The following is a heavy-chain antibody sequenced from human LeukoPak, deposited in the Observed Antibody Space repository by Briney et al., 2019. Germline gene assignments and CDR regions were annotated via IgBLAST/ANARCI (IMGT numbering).Heavy chain of an antibody. Sequence: GWSLRLSCAASGFTFSDYYMSWIRQAPGKGLEWVSYISSSGSTIYYADSVKGRFTISRDNAKNSLYLQMNSLRAEDTAVYYCARGIQYCSSTSCYMVPREEYYFDYWGQGTLVTVSS. CDR3: ARGIQYCSSTSCYMVPREEYYFDY. CDR2: ISSSGSTI. V-gene: IGHV3-11*01. D-gene: IGHD2-2*02. J-gene: IGHJ4*02. CDR1: GFTFSDYY.